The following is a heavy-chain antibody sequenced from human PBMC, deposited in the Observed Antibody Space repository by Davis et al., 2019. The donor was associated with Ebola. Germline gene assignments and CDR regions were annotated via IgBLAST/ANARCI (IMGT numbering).Heavy chain of an antibody. Sequence: SETLSLTCTVSGGSISSYYWSWIRQPPGKGLEWIGRIYYSGSTYYNPSLKSRVTISVDTSKNQFSLKLSSVTAADTAVYYCARGGWYAPYYYYYYGMDVWGQGTTVTVSS. D-gene: IGHD6-19*01. J-gene: IGHJ6*02. V-gene: IGHV4-59*05. CDR1: GGSISSYY. CDR2: IYYSGST. CDR3: ARGGWYAPYYYYYYGMDV.